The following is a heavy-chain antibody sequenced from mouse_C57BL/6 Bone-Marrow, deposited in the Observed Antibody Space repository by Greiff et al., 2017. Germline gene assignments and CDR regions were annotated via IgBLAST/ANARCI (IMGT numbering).Heavy chain of an antibody. V-gene: IGHV1-62-2*01. CDR3: ARHVYYYGSRVYDMDY. J-gene: IGHJ4*01. CDR2: FYPGSGSI. CDR1: GYTFTEYT. D-gene: IGHD1-1*01. Sequence: VQLQQSGAELVKPGASVKLSCKASGYTFTEYTIHWVKQRSGQGLEWIGWFYPGSGSIKYNEKFKDKATLTADKSSSTVYMELTRLTSEDSAVYFCARHVYYYGSRVYDMDYWGQGTSVTVSS.